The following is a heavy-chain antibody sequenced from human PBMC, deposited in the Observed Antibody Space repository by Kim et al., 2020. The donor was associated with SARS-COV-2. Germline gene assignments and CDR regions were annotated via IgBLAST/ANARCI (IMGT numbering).Heavy chain of an antibody. CDR3: ARGMDWFDS. J-gene: IGHJ5*01. CDR2: ISVSGSNT. CDR1: GFTFNTVA. Sequence: GGSLRLSCAASGFTFNTVAMSWVRQAPGKGLEWVSVISVSGSNTFYADSVKGRFTISRDNSKNTMFLQMKSLRAEDTAIYYCARGMDWFDSWGQGTLV. D-gene: IGHD2-8*01. V-gene: IGHV3-23*01.